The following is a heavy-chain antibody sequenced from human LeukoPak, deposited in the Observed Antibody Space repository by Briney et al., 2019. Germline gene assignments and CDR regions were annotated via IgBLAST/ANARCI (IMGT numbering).Heavy chain of an antibody. CDR3: ARARYGDNTDLGY. Sequence: SVKVSCKASGGTFSGYAISWVRQAPGQGLEWMGRIIPILGIANYAQKFQGRVTITADKSTSTAYMELRSLRSDDTAVYYCARARYGDNTDLGYWGQGTLVTVSS. D-gene: IGHD4-17*01. CDR1: GGTFSGYA. V-gene: IGHV1-69*04. CDR2: IIPILGIA. J-gene: IGHJ4*02.